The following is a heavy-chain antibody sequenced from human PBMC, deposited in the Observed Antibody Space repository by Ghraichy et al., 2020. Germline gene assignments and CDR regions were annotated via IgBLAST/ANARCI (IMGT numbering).Heavy chain of an antibody. V-gene: IGHV3-30*18. CDR3: AKENRDSGSYYYYYGMDV. CDR2: ISYDGSNK. D-gene: IGHD1-26*01. Sequence: GGSLRLSCAASGFTFRRYGMHWVRQAPGKGLEWVAVISYDGSNKYYADSVKGRFTISRDNSKNTLYLQMNSLRAEDTAVYYCAKENRDSGSYYYYYGMDVWGQGTTVTVSS. J-gene: IGHJ6*02. CDR1: GFTFRRYG.